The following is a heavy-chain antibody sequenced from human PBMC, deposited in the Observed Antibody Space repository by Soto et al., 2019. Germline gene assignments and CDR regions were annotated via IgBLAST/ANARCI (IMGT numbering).Heavy chain of an antibody. J-gene: IGHJ4*02. CDR2: INHSGST. Sequence: PSEPLSLTCAVYGGSFSGYYWSWIRQPPGKGLEWIGEINHSGSTNYNPSLKSRVTISVDTSKNQFSLKLSSVTAADTAVYYCARDREYYESSGLYFDYWGQGTLVTSPQ. V-gene: IGHV4-34*01. CDR1: GGSFSGYY. CDR3: ARDREYYESSGLYFDY. D-gene: IGHD3-22*01.